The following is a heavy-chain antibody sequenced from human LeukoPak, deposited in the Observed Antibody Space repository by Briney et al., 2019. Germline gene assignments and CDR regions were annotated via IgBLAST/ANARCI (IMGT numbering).Heavy chain of an antibody. V-gene: IGHV3-53*01. CDR3: AGYGGFSK. J-gene: IGHJ4*02. D-gene: IGHD4-23*01. CDR1: GFTVSGDH. CDR2: IYNTGTT. Sequence: GGSLRLSCAVSGFTVSGDHVTWVRQAPGKGLAWVSTIYNTGTTNYADSVKGRFTISRDNSKNTVYLQMNSLRAEDMAIYYCAGYGGFSKWGQGTHVTVSS.